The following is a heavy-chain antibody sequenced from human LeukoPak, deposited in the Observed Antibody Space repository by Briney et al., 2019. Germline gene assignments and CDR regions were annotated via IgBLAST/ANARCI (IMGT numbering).Heavy chain of an antibody. V-gene: IGHV3-23*01. J-gene: IGHJ4*02. CDR2: VSGSGGST. CDR3: AAGRGYGHFDY. Sequence: GSLRLSCAASGFTFSSYAMSWVRQPPGKGLEWVSAVSGSGGSTYYADSVKGRFTISRDNSKNTLYLQMNSLRDEDTAVYYCAAGRGYGHFDYWGQGTLVTVSS. D-gene: IGHD5-18*01. CDR1: GFTFSSYA.